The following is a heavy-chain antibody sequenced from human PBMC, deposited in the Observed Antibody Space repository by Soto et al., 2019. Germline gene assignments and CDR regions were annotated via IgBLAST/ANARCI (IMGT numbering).Heavy chain of an antibody. V-gene: IGHV4-30-2*02. CDR1: GGSISSHGYS. D-gene: IGHD2-15*01. CDR2: IYHSGNI. Sequence: PSETLSLTCAVSGGSISSHGYSWICIPQPPGKRLEWIGYIYHSGNIYYNPSLKSRVTISVDTSKNQFSLKLSSVTAADTAVYYCARNPCGGSGGSCYSGGYYYYYSGMDVWGQGTTVT. CDR3: ARNPCGGSGGSCYSGGYYYYYSGMDV. J-gene: IGHJ6*02.